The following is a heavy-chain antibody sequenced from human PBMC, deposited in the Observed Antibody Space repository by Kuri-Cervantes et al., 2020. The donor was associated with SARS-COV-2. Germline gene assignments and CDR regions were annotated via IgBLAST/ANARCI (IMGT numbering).Heavy chain of an antibody. CDR3: ARLPIAAAALDY. Sequence: GSLRLSCAVYGGSFSGYYWSWIRQPPGKGLEWIGEINRSGSTNYNPSLKSRVTISVDTSKNQFSLKLSSVTAADTAVYYCARLPIAAAALDYWGQGTLVTVSS. CDR2: INRSGST. D-gene: IGHD6-13*01. J-gene: IGHJ4*02. V-gene: IGHV4-34*01. CDR1: GGSFSGYY.